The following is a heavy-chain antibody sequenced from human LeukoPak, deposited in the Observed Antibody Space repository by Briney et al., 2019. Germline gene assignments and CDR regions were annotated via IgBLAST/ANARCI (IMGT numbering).Heavy chain of an antibody. D-gene: IGHD2-15*01. J-gene: IGHJ4*02. Sequence: SETLSLTCAVYGGSFSGYYWSWIRQPPGKGLEWIGEINHSGSTNYNPSLKSRVTIPVDTSKNQFSLKLSSVTAADTAVYYCARGPPSCSGGSCYDYWGQGTLVTVSS. V-gene: IGHV4-34*01. CDR1: GGSFSGYY. CDR2: INHSGST. CDR3: ARGPPSCSGGSCYDY.